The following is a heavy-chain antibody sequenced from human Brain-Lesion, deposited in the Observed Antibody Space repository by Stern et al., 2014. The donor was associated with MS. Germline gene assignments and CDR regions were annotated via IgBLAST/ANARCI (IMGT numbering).Heavy chain of an antibody. Sequence: QVPLRESGPVLVKPTDTLTLSCSVSGFSLSNAAMGVSRIPQPPGKALECLAHIFSTGANSYRTFPKSRLTTPKDTSRSQAVLIMTNMDPVDTATYCCARMRECCSGGICFAGYYDSWGQGTLVTVSS. CDR2: IFSTGAN. V-gene: IGHV2-26*01. CDR1: GFSLSNAAMG. D-gene: IGHD2-15*01. CDR3: ARMRECCSGGICFAGYYDS. J-gene: IGHJ4*02.